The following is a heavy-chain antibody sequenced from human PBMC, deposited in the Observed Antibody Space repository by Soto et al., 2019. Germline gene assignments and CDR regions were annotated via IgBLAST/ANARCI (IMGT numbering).Heavy chain of an antibody. D-gene: IGHD4-4*01. CDR3: ARAPFLQYFYMDV. CDR1: GYSFTSYD. V-gene: IGHV1-8*01. Sequence: QVQLVQSGAAVKKPGASVKISCKASGYSFTSYDINWVRQATGQGLEWMGWINPNSGNTDYTQKFQGRVTMTRDTSISTAYMELSSLRSEDTAVYYCARAPFLQYFYMDVWGEGTSVTVSS. J-gene: IGHJ6*03. CDR2: INPNSGNT.